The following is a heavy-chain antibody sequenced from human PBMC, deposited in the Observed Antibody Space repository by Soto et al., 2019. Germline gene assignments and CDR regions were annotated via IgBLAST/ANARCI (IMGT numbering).Heavy chain of an antibody. V-gene: IGHV4-34*01. J-gene: IGHJ5*02. CDR3: ARGSLRTMVRGVNRPPPRNWFDP. CDR2: INHSGST. CDR1: GGSFSGYY. Sequence: SETLSLTCAVYGGSFSGYYWSWIRQPPGKGLEWIGEINHSGSTNYNPSLKSRVTISVDTSKNRFSLKLSSVTAADTAVYYCARGSLRTMVRGVNRPPPRNWFDPWGQGTLVTVSS. D-gene: IGHD3-10*01.